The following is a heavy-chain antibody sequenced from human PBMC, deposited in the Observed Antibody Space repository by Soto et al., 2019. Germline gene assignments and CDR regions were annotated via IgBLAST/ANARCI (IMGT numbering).Heavy chain of an antibody. D-gene: IGHD3-9*01. CDR3: ARDLRSYDILTGYSRWFDP. V-gene: IGHV4-30-4*01. Sequence: SETLSLTCTVSGGSISSGDYYWSWIRQPPGKGLEWIGYIYYSGSTYYNPSLKSRVTISVDTSKNQFSLKLSSVTAADTAVYYCARDLRSYDILTGYSRWFDPWGQGTLVTVSS. CDR1: GGSISSGDYY. J-gene: IGHJ5*02. CDR2: IYYSGST.